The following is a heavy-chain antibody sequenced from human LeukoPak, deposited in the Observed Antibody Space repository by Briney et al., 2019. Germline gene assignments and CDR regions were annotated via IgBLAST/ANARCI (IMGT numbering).Heavy chain of an antibody. CDR1: GXSIISNIYY. V-gene: IGHV4-39*01. J-gene: IGHJ4*02. CDR3: TRLNGYSSGRNDY. CDR2: ISYSGST. D-gene: IGHD6-19*01. Sequence: SETLSLTCTVSGXSIISNIYYWGWVRQPPGKGQEWIGSISYSGSTYHNPSLESRLSMSVDTSKNQFSLKLSSVTAADTAVYYCTRLNGYSSGRNDYWGQGTLVTVSS.